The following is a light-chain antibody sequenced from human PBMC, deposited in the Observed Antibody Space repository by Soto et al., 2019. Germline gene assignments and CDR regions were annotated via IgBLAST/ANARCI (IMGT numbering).Light chain of an antibody. CDR1: QSVSTK. Sequence: EIVMTQSPATLSVSPGERATLFCRASQSVSTKLAWYRQKPGQAPRLLIFGASTRATGIPARFSGSGSGTEFTLTINSLQSEDFAVYYCQQYKNWPHFTFGPGTTVDIK. V-gene: IGKV3-15*01. CDR3: QQYKNWPHFT. J-gene: IGKJ3*01. CDR2: GAS.